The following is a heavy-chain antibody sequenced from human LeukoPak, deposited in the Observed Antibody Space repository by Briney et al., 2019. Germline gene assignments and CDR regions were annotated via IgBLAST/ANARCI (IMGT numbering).Heavy chain of an antibody. CDR1: GGSISSYY. CDR3: AGMSSSYPNYYHYGMDV. V-gene: IGHV4-59*08. J-gene: IGHJ6*02. D-gene: IGHD2-15*01. Sequence: SETLSLTCTVSGGSISSYYWSWIRQAPGKGLEWIGYMYYSGSTNYNPSLKSRVTMSVDTSNNQFSLKLSSVTAADTAVYYCAGMSSSYPNYYHYGMDVWGQGTTVTVSS. CDR2: MYYSGST.